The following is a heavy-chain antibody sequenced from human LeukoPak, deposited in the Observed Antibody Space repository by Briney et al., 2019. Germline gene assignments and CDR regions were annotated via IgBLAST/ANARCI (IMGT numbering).Heavy chain of an antibody. D-gene: IGHD6-19*01. CDR2: ISDSGANT. Sequence: GGSLRLSCAASGFTFSTYAMSWVRQAPGKGLEWVSTISDSGANTYYADSVRGRFTISRDNSKNTLYLQKNCLRADDTAIYYCAKSMTLQWRGFFDLWGRGTHVTVSS. CDR3: AKSMTLQWRGFFDL. J-gene: IGHJ2*01. CDR1: GFTFSTYA. V-gene: IGHV3-23*01.